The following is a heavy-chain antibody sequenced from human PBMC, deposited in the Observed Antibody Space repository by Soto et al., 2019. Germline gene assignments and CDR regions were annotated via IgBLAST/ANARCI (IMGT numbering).Heavy chain of an antibody. J-gene: IGHJ6*02. V-gene: IGHV1-18*01. D-gene: IGHD3-3*01. CDR1: GYSFSTYC. Sequence: ASVNVSCKASGYSFSTYCISWVRQAPGQGLECMGWISTSNGYTNYAQKFQGRVSMTTDTSPNTAYMEVRSLRSDDTAFYFCAGDRSFALLEWSPSDSYGMDVWGQGTSVTVS. CDR2: ISTSNGYT. CDR3: AGDRSFALLEWSPSDSYGMDV.